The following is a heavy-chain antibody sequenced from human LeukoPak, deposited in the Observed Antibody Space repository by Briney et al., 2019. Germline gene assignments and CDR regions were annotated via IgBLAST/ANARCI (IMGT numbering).Heavy chain of an antibody. CDR1: GFTFSSYA. Sequence: GGSLRLSCAASGFTFSSYAMSWVRQAPGKGLEWVSGISGSGGTTYYADSVKGRLAISRDSFKNTLYLEMNSLRADDTAVYYCAKERTGGWPFDYWGQGTLVTVSS. V-gene: IGHV3-23*01. D-gene: IGHD6-19*01. J-gene: IGHJ4*02. CDR2: ISGSGGTT. CDR3: AKERTGGWPFDY.